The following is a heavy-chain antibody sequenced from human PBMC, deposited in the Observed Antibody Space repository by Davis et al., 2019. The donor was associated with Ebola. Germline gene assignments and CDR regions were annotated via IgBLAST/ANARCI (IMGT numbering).Heavy chain of an antibody. Sequence: AASVKVSCKASGYTFTSYDINWVRQATGQGLEWMGWMSPNSGNTGHAQKFQGRVTMTRDTSINIAFMELTSLKSEDTAVYYCARDAGYSITVPYYYGMDVWGQGTTVTVSS. CDR2: MSPNSGNT. D-gene: IGHD6-13*01. CDR1: GYTFTSYD. CDR3: ARDAGYSITVPYYYGMDV. J-gene: IGHJ6*02. V-gene: IGHV1-8*01.